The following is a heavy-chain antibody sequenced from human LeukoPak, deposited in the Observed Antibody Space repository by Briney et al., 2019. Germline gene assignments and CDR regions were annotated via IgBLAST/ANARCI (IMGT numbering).Heavy chain of an antibody. J-gene: IGHJ4*02. CDR2: INTNTGNP. CDR3: ARTGPATAIHWTYYFDY. Sequence: ASVKVSCKASGYTFTSYAMNWVRQAPGQGLEWMGWINTNTGNPTYAQGFTGRFVFSLDTSVSTAYLQIGSLKAEDTAVYYCARTGPATAIHWTYYFDYWGQGTLVTVSS. D-gene: IGHD2-2*02. V-gene: IGHV7-4-1*01. CDR1: GYTFTSYA.